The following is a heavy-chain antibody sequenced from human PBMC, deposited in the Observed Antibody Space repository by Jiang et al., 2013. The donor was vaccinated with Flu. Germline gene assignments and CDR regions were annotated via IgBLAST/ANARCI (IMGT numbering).Heavy chain of an antibody. CDR1: GFTFSDYG. Sequence: QLVESGGGVVQPGRSLRLSCAASGFTFSDYGMHWVRQAPGKGLEWVAVIWYDGSDKYYADSVKGRFTISRDNSKNTLFLQMNSLRAEDTAVYYCAREISVPGTVYWYFDLWGPGTLVTVSS. D-gene: IGHD6-19*01. J-gene: IGHJ2*01. CDR2: IWYDGSDK. V-gene: IGHV3-33*01. CDR3: AREISVPGTVYWYFDL.